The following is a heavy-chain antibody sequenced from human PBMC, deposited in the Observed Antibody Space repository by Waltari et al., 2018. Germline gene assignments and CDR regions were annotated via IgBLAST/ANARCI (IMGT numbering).Heavy chain of an antibody. CDR2: IIPIFGTA. V-gene: IGHV1-69*13. CDR1: GYTFTSYG. CDR3: ARDGDYGGTFGGMDV. J-gene: IGHJ6*02. D-gene: IGHD4-17*01. Sequence: QVQLVQSGAEVKKPGASVKVSCKASGYTFTSYGISWVRQAPGQGLEWMGGIIPIFGTANYAQKFQGRVTITADESTSTAYMELSSLRSEDTAVYYCARDGDYGGTFGGMDVWGQGTTVTVSS.